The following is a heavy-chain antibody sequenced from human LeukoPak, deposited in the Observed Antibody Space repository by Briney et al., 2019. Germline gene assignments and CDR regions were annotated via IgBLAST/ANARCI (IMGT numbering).Heavy chain of an antibody. V-gene: IGHV3-23*01. CDR3: AKWGDYVGLTGYYDSDC. Sequence: GASQRLCCGASGFLFSNYAMSWVRQARGEGLECVSAITGSGGNKWYADSVEGYFSISRDNSKNPLYLQTDSLGVDDTAVYYCAKWGDYVGLTGYYDSDCWGQGTLVTVSS. J-gene: IGHJ4*02. D-gene: IGHD3-9*01. CDR1: GFLFSNYA. CDR2: ITGSGGNK.